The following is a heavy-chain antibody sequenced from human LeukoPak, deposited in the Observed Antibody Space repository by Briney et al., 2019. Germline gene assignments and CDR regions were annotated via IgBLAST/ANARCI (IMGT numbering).Heavy chain of an antibody. V-gene: IGHV3-23*01. CDR2: ISGSGGST. Sequence: GGSLRLSCAASGFTFSSYAMSWVRQAPGKGLEWVSAISGSGGSTYYADSVKGRFTISRDNSKNTLYLRMNSLRAEDTAVYYCATQIRPLGSRVDYWGQGTLVTVSS. J-gene: IGHJ4*02. D-gene: IGHD1-1*01. CDR3: ATQIRPLGSRVDY. CDR1: GFTFSSYA.